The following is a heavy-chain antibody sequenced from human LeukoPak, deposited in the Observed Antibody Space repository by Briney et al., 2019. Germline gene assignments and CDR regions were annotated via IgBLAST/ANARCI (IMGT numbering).Heavy chain of an antibody. CDR2: IRYDGSNK. CDR1: GFTFSSYG. V-gene: IGHV3-30*02. CDR3: AKDQRRGYSYGYKGFPLDY. J-gene: IGHJ4*02. Sequence: PGGSLRLSCAASGFTFSSYGMHWVRQAPGKGLEWVAFIRYDGSNKYYADSVKGRFTISRDNSKNTLYLQMNSLRAEDTAVYYCAKDQRRGYSYGYKGFPLDYWGQGTLVTVSS. D-gene: IGHD5-18*01.